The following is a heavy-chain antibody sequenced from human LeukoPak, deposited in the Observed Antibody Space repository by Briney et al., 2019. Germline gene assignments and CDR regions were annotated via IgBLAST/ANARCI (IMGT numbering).Heavy chain of an antibody. CDR1: GYTFTGYY. CDR3: ARGTIAAAGRLLDY. CDR2: INPNSGGT. J-gene: IGHJ4*02. V-gene: IGHV1-2*02. Sequence: ASVKVSCKASGYTFTGYYMHWVRQAPGQGLEWMGWINPNSGGTNYAQKFQGRVTMTRDTSTSTAYMELSRLRSDDTAVYYCARGTIAAAGRLLDYWGQGTLVTVSS. D-gene: IGHD6-13*01.